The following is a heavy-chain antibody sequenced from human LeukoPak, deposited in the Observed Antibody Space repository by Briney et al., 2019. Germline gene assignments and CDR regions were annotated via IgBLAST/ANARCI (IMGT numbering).Heavy chain of an antibody. CDR3: ARWGGNHYKYKAFDI. D-gene: IGHD3-16*01. Sequence: GGSLRLSCAASGFTFGRHEMNWVRQAPRKGLECVSYISSSGSSKYYADCVKGRLTISRDKAKNSLYMQMNRLRAEDTAVDYWARWGGNHYKYKAFDIWGQGTMVTVSS. J-gene: IGHJ3*02. CDR1: GFTFGRHE. V-gene: IGHV3-48*03. CDR2: ISSSGSSK.